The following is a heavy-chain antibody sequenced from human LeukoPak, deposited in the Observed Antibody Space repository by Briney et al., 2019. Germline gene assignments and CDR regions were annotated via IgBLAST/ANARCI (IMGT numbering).Heavy chain of an antibody. CDR1: GFTFSSYG. D-gene: IGHD6-13*01. CDR3: VREIAAPGNDKKFYFDY. Sequence: PGGSLRLSCSASGFTFSSYGMHWVRQAPGKGLEYISAISYNGDSTYYADSVKGRFTISRDNSRSTLYFQLSSLRPEDTAVYYCVREIAAPGNDKKFYFDYWGQGTLVTVSS. CDR2: ISYNGDST. J-gene: IGHJ4*02. V-gene: IGHV3-64*05.